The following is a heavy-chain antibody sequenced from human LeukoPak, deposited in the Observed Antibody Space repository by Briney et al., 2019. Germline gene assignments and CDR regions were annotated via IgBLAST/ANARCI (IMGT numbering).Heavy chain of an antibody. V-gene: IGHV4-39*07. Sequence: TSETLSLTCTVSGGSISSSSYYWGWIRQPPGKGLEWIGSIYYSGSTYYNPSLKSRVTISVGTSKNQFSLKLSSVTAADTAVYYCARAKAMVRGVMYYYYYMDVWGKGTTVTISS. CDR2: IYYSGST. CDR3: ARAKAMVRGVMYYYYYMDV. J-gene: IGHJ6*03. CDR1: GGSISSSSYY. D-gene: IGHD3-10*01.